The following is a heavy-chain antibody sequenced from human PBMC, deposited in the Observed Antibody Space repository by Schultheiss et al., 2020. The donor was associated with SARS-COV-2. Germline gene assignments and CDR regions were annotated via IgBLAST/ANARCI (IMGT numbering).Heavy chain of an antibody. D-gene: IGHD1-26*01. J-gene: IGHJ5*02. Sequence: ESLKISCAVYGGSFSGYYWSWIRQPPGKGLEWIGEINHSGSTNYNPSLKSRVTISVDTSKNQFSLKLTSVTAADTAVYYCVRRRGADSNWFDPWGQGTLVTVSS. CDR3: VRRRGADSNWFDP. CDR1: GGSFSGYY. V-gene: IGHV4-34*01. CDR2: INHSGST.